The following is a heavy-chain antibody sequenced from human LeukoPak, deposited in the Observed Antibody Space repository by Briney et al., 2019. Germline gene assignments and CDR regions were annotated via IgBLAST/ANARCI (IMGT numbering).Heavy chain of an antibody. CDR2: IYTSGST. CDR3: ARDFRCSGGSCYSDAFDI. J-gene: IGHJ3*02. Sequence: PSETLSLTCTVSGGSISSYYWSWVRQPAGKGLEWIGRIYTSGSTNYNPSLKSRVTMSVDTSKNQFSLKLSSVTAADTAVYHCARDFRCSGGSCYSDAFDIWGQGTMVTVSS. D-gene: IGHD2-15*01. CDR1: GGSISSYY. V-gene: IGHV4-4*07.